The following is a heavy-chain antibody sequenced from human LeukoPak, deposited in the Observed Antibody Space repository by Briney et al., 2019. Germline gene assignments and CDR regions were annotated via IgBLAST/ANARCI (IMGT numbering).Heavy chain of an antibody. CDR2: INAYNGNT. J-gene: IGHJ4*02. Sequence: ASVKVSCKTSGYTFSNFGISWVRQAPGLGPEWMGWINAYNGNTNYAQNFQGRVTMTTDTSTTTAYMELRSLRSDDTAVYYCSREIYGRFDFWGQGTLVTVSS. CDR1: GYTFSNFG. CDR3: SREIYGRFDF. D-gene: IGHD4-17*01. V-gene: IGHV1-18*01.